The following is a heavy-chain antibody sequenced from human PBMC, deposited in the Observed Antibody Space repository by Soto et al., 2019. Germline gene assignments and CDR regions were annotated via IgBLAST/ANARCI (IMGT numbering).Heavy chain of an antibody. CDR1: GYTLTELS. Sequence: ASVKVSCKVSGYTLTELSMHWVRQAPGKGLEWMGGFDPEDGETIYAQKFQGRVTMTEDTSTDTAYMELSSLRSEDTAVYYCATFVGDSSGYYHPYFDYWGQGTLVTVSS. D-gene: IGHD3-22*01. V-gene: IGHV1-24*01. CDR2: FDPEDGET. CDR3: ATFVGDSSGYYHPYFDY. J-gene: IGHJ4*02.